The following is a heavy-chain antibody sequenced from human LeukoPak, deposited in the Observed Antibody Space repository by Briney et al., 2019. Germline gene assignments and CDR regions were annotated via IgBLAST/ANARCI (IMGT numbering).Heavy chain of an antibody. V-gene: IGHV6-1*01. D-gene: IGHD6-13*01. CDR3: ARGGRYSSSWFDYFDY. Sequence: SQTLSLTCAISGDSVSSNSAAWNWIRHSPSRGLEWLGRTYYRSKWYNDYAVSVKSRITIKPDPSKNQFSLQLNSVTPEDTAVYYCARGGRYSSSWFDYFDYWGQGTLVTVSS. CDR1: GDSVSSNSAA. CDR2: TYYRSKWYN. J-gene: IGHJ4*02.